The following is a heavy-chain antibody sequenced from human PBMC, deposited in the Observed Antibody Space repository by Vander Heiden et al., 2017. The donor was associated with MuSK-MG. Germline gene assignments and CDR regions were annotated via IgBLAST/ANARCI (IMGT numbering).Heavy chain of an antibody. CDR1: EFTSSSYA. D-gene: IGHD2-21*01. CDR3: AKDSWAYCGGDCYPEYFQH. CDR2: ISGSGGST. J-gene: IGHJ1*01. V-gene: IGHV3-23*01. Sequence: EVQLLDSGGGLVQPGGSLRLPCAASEFTSSSYAMRWVRHAPGKGLEWVSAISGSGGSTYYADSVKGRFTISRDNSKNTLYLQMNSLRAEDTAVYYCAKDSWAYCGGDCYPEYFQHWGQGTLVTVSS.